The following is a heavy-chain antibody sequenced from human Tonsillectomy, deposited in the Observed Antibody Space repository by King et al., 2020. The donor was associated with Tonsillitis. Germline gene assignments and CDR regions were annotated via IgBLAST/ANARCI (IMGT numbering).Heavy chain of an antibody. D-gene: IGHD3-22*01. CDR2: IYYSGST. CDR1: GGSISSYY. V-gene: IGHV4-59*01. CDR3: ARPYYYVSSGLFDI. Sequence: VQLQESGPGLVKPSETLSLTCTVSGGSISSYYWSWIRQPPGKGLEWIGYIYYSGSTNYNPSLKSRVTISVDTSKNQFSLKLSSVTAADTAVYYCARPYYYVSSGLFDICGQETMVTVSS. J-gene: IGHJ3*02.